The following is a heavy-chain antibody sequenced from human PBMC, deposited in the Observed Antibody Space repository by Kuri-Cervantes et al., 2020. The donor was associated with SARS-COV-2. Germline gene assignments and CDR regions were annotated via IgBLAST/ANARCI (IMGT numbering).Heavy chain of an antibody. CDR1: GFSFSNYA. CDR2: ISYDGGYE. V-gene: IGHV3-30*03. Sequence: GESLKISCAASGFSFSNYAMHWVRQAPGKGLEWVAIISYDGGYENYADSVQGRFTISRDNDKHTLYLQVNSVKTEDTAVYYCARDPYVGSGYYLLDFWGQGTLVTVYS. D-gene: IGHD3-22*01. J-gene: IGHJ4*02. CDR3: ARDPYVGSGYYLLDF.